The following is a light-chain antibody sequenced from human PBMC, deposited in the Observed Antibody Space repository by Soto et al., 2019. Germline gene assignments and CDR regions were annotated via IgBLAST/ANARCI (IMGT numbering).Light chain of an antibody. V-gene: IGKV3-20*01. CDR1: QSVSSSS. J-gene: IGKJ1*01. Sequence: EIVLTQSPGTLSLSPGERGTLSCRASQSVSSSSLAWYQQKPGQAPRLLIYGASSRATDIPDRSSGSGSGTDFTLTISRLEPEDFAVYYCQQYGSSPKTFGQGTKVDIK. CDR2: GAS. CDR3: QQYGSSPKT.